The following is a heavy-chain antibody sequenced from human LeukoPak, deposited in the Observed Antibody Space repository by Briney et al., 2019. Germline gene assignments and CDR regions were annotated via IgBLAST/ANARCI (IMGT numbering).Heavy chain of an antibody. V-gene: IGHV3-74*01. Sequence: PGGSLRLSCAASGFTFSSYWMHWVRQAPGKGLVWVSRTNSDGSSTSYADSVKGRFTISRDKAKNTLYLQMNSLRAEDTAVYYCARDRWELLNAFDIWGQGTMVTVSS. D-gene: IGHD1-26*01. CDR1: GFTFSSYW. CDR2: TNSDGSST. J-gene: IGHJ3*02. CDR3: ARDRWELLNAFDI.